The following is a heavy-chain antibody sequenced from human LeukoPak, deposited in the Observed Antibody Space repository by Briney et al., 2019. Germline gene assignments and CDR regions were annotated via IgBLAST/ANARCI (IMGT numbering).Heavy chain of an antibody. CDR3: ARAPKITMVRGVIFNYFDY. CDR1: GFTFSSYA. Sequence: GGSLRLSCAASGFTFSSYAMHWVRQAPGKGLEWVAVISYDGSNKYYADSVKGRFTISRDNSKNTLYLQMNSLRAEDTAVYYCARAPKITMVRGVIFNYFDYWGQETLVTVSS. CDR2: ISYDGSNK. J-gene: IGHJ4*02. V-gene: IGHV3-30*04. D-gene: IGHD3-10*01.